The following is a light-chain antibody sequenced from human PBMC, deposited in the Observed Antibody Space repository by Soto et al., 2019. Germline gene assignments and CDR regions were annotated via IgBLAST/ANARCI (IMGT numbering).Light chain of an antibody. V-gene: IGLV2-23*01. J-gene: IGLJ1*01. CDR2: EGS. CDR3: CSYAGSNTYV. Sequence: QSALTQPASVSGSPGQSITISCTGTRSDVGNYNLVSWYQQHPGKAPKVMIYEGSKRPSGVSNRFSGSKSGNTASLTISGLQAEDEADYYCCSYAGSNTYVFGTGTKVTVL. CDR1: RSDVGNYNL.